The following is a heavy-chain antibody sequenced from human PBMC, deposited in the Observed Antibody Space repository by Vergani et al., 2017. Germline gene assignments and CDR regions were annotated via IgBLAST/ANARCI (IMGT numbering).Heavy chain of an antibody. CDR3: ARGDYGILTGYRY. CDR2: INPSGGHT. V-gene: IGHV1-46*03. CDR1: GYTFSNYY. D-gene: IGHD3-9*01. J-gene: IGHJ4*02. Sequence: QVQVVPSGAEVKKSGASVKVSCKTSGYTFSNYYMPWVRQAPGQGLEWMGIINPSGGHTNYAQKFQGRVTMTRDTSTSTVYMELISLRSEDTAIYYCARGDYGILTGYRYWGQGTLVTVSA.